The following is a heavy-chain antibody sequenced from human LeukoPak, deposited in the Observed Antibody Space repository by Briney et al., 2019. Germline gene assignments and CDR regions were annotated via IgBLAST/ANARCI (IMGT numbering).Heavy chain of an antibody. CDR3: ARKRAGYNSCGVVDY. CDR2: IYYSGST. V-gene: IGHV4-39*01. CDR1: GGSISRSSYY. D-gene: IGHD5-24*01. Sequence: SETLSLTCTVSGGSISRSSYYWGWIRQPPGNGLEWIGSIYYSGSTYYNPSLKSRVTISVDTSKNQFSLKLSSVTAADTAVYYCARKRAGYNSCGVVDYWGQRTLVTVSS. J-gene: IGHJ4*02.